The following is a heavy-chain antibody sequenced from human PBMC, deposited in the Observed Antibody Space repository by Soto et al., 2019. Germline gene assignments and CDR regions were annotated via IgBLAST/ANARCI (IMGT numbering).Heavy chain of an antibody. D-gene: IGHD5-18*01. CDR3: ASGIQLWLRRINNGYSG. Sequence: QVQLVQSGAEVKKPESSVKVSCKAPGGTFSTYAISWVRQAPGQGLEWMGRIIPMFGTANYAQRFQDRVTITADETTKTVYMELSNLRTEDTAVDFCASGIQLWLRRINNGYSGWGQGTLVTVSS. CDR1: GGTFSTYA. J-gene: IGHJ4*02. CDR2: IIPMFGTA. V-gene: IGHV1-69*15.